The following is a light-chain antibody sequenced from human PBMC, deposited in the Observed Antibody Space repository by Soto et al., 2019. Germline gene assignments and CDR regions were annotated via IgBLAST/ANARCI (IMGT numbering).Light chain of an antibody. CDR3: QQSYNSPLT. J-gene: IGKJ1*01. CDR2: GVS. V-gene: IGKV1-39*01. Sequence: IQYNQSPSSLSASVGDRFTITCLSSQNISRFLNWYQQKQGRAPNLLIYGVSTLQVGVPSRFSGSGFGTDFSLTISSLQPADFGTYFCQQSYNSPLTFVQGTKVDI. CDR1: QNISRF.